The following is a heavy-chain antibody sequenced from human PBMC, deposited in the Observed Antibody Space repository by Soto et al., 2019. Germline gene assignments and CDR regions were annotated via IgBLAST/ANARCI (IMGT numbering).Heavy chain of an antibody. CDR1: GFTVSSKY. V-gene: IGHV3-53*01. J-gene: IGHJ5*02. CDR2: IWSAGLT. CDR3: ARELAPDL. Sequence: PAGSLRLSCAASGFTVSSKYMTWVRQAPGKGLEWVSIIWSAGLTYYADSVRGRFTISRDISKNILFLQMNNLRAEDSAIYYCARELAPDLWGQGTLVTVSS.